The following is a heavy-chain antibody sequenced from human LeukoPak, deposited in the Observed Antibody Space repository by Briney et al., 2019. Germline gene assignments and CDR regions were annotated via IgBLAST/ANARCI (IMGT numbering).Heavy chain of an antibody. D-gene: IGHD6-19*01. CDR3: VKKGYSHGWRGSYYFDY. J-gene: IGHJ4*02. CDR1: GFTFRNHG. Sequence: GGSLRLSCAASGFTFRNHGMNWVRQAPGKGLEWVSGISRSGGGTYYADSVKGRFTISRDNSKLYLRINSLRAEDTAVYYCVKKGYSHGWRGSYYFDYWGQGSLVT. CDR2: ISRSGGGT. V-gene: IGHV3-23*01.